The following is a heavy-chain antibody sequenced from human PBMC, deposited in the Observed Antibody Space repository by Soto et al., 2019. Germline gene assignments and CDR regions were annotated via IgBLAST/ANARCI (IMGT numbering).Heavy chain of an antibody. Sequence: EVQLVATGGGLIQPGGSLRLSCLASGFSVTTNYIIWVRQRPGKGLEWVSTTFTGGSTHYADSVKGRFSISRDNSKNTVYLQMNNLRVEDTAVYYCAKKPPSSIQGWAFGMDVWGQGTTVSVSS. CDR2: TFTGGST. CDR1: GFSVTTNY. D-gene: IGHD1-26*01. J-gene: IGHJ6*02. V-gene: IGHV3-53*02. CDR3: AKKPPSSIQGWAFGMDV.